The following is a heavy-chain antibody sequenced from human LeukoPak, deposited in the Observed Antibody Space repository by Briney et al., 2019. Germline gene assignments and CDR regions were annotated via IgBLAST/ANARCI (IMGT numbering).Heavy chain of an antibody. V-gene: IGHV4-4*07. Sequence: PSETLSLTCTVSGGSISSYYWSWIRQPAGKGLEWIGRIYTSGSTNYNPSLNSRVTMSVDTSKNQFSLKLSSVTAADTAVYYCARDYYDSSGYYWWYFDYWGQGTLVTVSS. D-gene: IGHD3-22*01. J-gene: IGHJ4*02. CDR3: ARDYYDSSGYYWWYFDY. CDR1: GGSISSYY. CDR2: IYTSGST.